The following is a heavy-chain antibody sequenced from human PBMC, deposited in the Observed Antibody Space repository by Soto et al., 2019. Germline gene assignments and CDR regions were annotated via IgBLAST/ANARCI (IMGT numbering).Heavy chain of an antibody. V-gene: IGHV3-23*01. CDR2: ISGSGGST. J-gene: IGHJ1*01. CDR1: GFTFSSYA. CDR3: AKEGPKYDSSGYYLAQYFQH. Sequence: PGGSLRLSCAASGFTFSSYAMSWVRQAPGKGLEWVSAISGSGGSTYYADSVKGRFTISRDNSKNTLYLQMNSLRAEDTAVYYCAKEGPKYDSSGYYLAQYFQHWGQGTLVTVSS. D-gene: IGHD3-22*01.